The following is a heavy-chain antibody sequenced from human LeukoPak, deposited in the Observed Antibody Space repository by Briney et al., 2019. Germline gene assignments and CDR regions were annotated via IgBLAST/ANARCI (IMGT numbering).Heavy chain of an antibody. CDR3: ASAKDTAMVGGFDY. CDR1: GGSISSSSYY. D-gene: IGHD5-18*01. V-gene: IGHV4-39*01. Sequence: SETLSLTCTVSGGSISSSSYYWGWIRQPPGKGLEWIGGIYYSGSTYYNPSLKSRVTISVDTSKNQFSLKLSPVTAADTAVYYCASAKDTAMVGGFDYWGQGTLVTVSS. CDR2: IYYSGST. J-gene: IGHJ4*02.